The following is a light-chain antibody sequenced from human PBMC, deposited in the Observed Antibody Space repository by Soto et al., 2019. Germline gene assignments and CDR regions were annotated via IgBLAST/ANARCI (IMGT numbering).Light chain of an antibody. CDR2: LGS. CDR1: QSLLHSNGYNY. Sequence: DIVMTQSPLSLPVTPGEPASISCRFSQSLLHSNGYNYFDWYVQKPGQSPQLLIYLGSTRASGVPDRFSGSGSGTDFTLKISRVEAEDVGVYYCMQALQTPLTFGQGTRLEIK. V-gene: IGKV2-28*01. J-gene: IGKJ5*01. CDR3: MQALQTPLT.